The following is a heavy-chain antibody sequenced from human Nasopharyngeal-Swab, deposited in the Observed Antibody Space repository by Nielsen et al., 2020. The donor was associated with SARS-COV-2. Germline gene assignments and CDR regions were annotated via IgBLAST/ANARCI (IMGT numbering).Heavy chain of an antibody. V-gene: IGHV4-39*01. D-gene: IGHD3-22*01. Sequence: SETLSLTCTVSGGSISSSSYYWGWIRQPPGKGLEWIGSMYYSGTTYYSPSLKSRVTVSVDTSKNQFSLKLSSVTAADTAVYYCARGYYYDSSGYYDYWGQGTLVTVSS. CDR3: ARGYYYDSSGYYDY. CDR2: MYYSGTT. J-gene: IGHJ4*02. CDR1: GGSISSSSYY.